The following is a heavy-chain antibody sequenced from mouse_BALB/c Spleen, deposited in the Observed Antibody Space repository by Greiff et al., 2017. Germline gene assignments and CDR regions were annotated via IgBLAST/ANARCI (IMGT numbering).Heavy chain of an antibody. V-gene: IGHV5-6*02. Sequence: DVKLVESGGDLVKPGGSLKLSCAASGFTFSSYGMSWVRQTPDKRLEWVATISSGGSYTYYPDSVKGRFTISRDNAKNTLYLQMSSLKSEDTAMYYCASYGNYGVWFAYWGQGTLVTVSA. D-gene: IGHD2-1*01. CDR3: ASYGNYGVWFAY. CDR1: GFTFSSYG. J-gene: IGHJ3*01. CDR2: ISSGGSYT.